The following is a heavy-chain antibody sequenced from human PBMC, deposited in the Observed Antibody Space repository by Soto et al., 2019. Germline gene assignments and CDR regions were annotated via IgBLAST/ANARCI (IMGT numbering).Heavy chain of an antibody. CDR3: ARDRGPYDFWSGLGY. Sequence: GGSLRLSCAASGFTFSSYAMHWVRQAPGKGLEWVAVISYDGSNKYYADSAKGRFTISRDNSKNTLYLQMNSLRAEDTAVYYCARDRGPYDFWSGLGYWGQGTLVTVSS. D-gene: IGHD3-3*01. J-gene: IGHJ4*02. CDR2: ISYDGSNK. V-gene: IGHV3-30-3*01. CDR1: GFTFSSYA.